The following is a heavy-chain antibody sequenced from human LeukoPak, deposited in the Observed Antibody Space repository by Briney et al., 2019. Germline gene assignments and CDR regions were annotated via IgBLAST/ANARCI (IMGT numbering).Heavy chain of an antibody. CDR3: ARDKGYGDYAMYYFDY. D-gene: IGHD4-17*01. CDR1: GYTFTSYY. CDR2: INPSGGST. J-gene: IGHJ4*02. V-gene: IGHV1-46*01. Sequence: ASVKVSCKASGYTFTSYYMHWVRQAPGQGLEWMGIINPSGGSTSYAQKFQGRVTMTRDTSTSTVYMELSSLRSEDTAVYYCARDKGYGDYAMYYFDYWGQGTLVTVSS.